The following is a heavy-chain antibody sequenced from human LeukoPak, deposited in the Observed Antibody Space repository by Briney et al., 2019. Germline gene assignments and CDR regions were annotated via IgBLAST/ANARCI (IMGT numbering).Heavy chain of an antibody. D-gene: IGHD6-13*01. CDR3: ARVRIAAAGRGGFDP. Sequence: ASVKVSCKASGYTFTGYYMHWVRQAPGQGLEWMGWINPNSGGTNYAQKFQGRVTMTRDTSISTAYMELSRLRSDDTAVYYCARVRIAAAGRGGFDPWGQGTLVTVSS. CDR2: INPNSGGT. J-gene: IGHJ5*02. V-gene: IGHV1-2*02. CDR1: GYTFTGYY.